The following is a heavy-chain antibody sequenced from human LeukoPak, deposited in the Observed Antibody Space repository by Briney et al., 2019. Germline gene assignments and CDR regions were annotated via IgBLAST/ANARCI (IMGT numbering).Heavy chain of an antibody. J-gene: IGHJ4*02. Sequence: GGSLRLPCAASGFTFKTYAMNWVRQVPGKGPEWVSSMSGSGSSTDYADSVKGRFTISRDNSKNTLYLQMNSLRAEDTALYYCAKDAQGLVRGGIYFDFWGQGSLVTVSS. D-gene: IGHD6-19*01. CDR2: MSGSGSST. CDR3: AKDAQGLVRGGIYFDF. V-gene: IGHV3-23*01. CDR1: GFTFKTYA.